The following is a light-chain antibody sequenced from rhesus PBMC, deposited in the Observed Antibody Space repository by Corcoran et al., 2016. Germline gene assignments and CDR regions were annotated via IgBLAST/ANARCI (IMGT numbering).Light chain of an antibody. CDR1: QGISSY. CDR2: KAA. V-gene: IGKV1-25*01. Sequence: DIQMTQSPSSLSASVGDTVTITCRASQGISSYLAWYQPKPGKAPKLLIYKAATLQSGDPSRFSGSGSWTEFTLTNNRLQPEDFATYCYQQSNSDPLAFGGGAKVGLK. CDR3: QQSNSDPLA. J-gene: IGKJ4*01.